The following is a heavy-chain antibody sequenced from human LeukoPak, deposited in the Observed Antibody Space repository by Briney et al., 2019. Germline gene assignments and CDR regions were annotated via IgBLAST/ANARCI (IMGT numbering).Heavy chain of an antibody. V-gene: IGHV1-46*02. CDR2: INPSGGST. Sequence: ASVKVSCKASGGTFKRYSFNWVRQAPGQGLEWMGIINPSGGSTSYAQKFQGRVTMTRDTSTSTVYMELSSLRSEDTAVYYCAKGIAAAVGYFDYWGQGTLVTVSS. CDR1: GGTFKRYS. J-gene: IGHJ4*02. D-gene: IGHD6-13*01. CDR3: AKGIAAAVGYFDY.